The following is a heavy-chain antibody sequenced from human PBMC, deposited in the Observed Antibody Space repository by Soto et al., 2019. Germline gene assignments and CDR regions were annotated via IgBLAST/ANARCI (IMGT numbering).Heavy chain of an antibody. J-gene: IGHJ6*03. CDR1: GFTFSSYA. Sequence: GGSLRLSCAASGFTFSSYAMSWVRQAPGKGLEWVSAISGSGGSTYYADSVKGRFTISRDNSKNTLYLQMNSLRAEDTAVYYCAKVGSGWPIYYYYMDVWGKGTTVTVSS. CDR3: AKVGSGWPIYYYYMDV. D-gene: IGHD6-19*01. CDR2: ISGSGGST. V-gene: IGHV3-23*01.